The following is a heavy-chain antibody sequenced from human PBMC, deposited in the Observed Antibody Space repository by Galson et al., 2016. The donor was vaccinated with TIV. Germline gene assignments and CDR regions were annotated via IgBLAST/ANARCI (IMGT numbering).Heavy chain of an antibody. CDR1: GFTFEDYG. J-gene: IGHJ4*02. CDR2: ISPDGTDQ. Sequence: SLRLSCAASGFTFEDYGLHWVRQAPGKGLEWIAVISPDGTDQNYADSMKGRFTISRDNSKNTLYLHMNNLGVEDTAVYYCATDGRDAYNPYFDSWGQGALVTVSS. V-gene: IGHV3-30*03. D-gene: IGHD5-24*01. CDR3: ATDGRDAYNPYFDS.